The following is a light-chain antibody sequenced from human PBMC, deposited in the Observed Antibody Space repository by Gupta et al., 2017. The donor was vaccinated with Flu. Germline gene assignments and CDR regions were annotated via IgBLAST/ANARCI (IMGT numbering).Light chain of an antibody. Sequence: VSLGERATINCKASQSGVYSLNNKNSLAYQHKPGQPPRLLFYWATARESGVPDRFSGTGSGTDFTLTISSLQAEDVAVYYCHQENDTPRTFGQGTRVEIK. CDR3: HQENDTPRT. CDR2: WAT. CDR1: QSGVYSLNNKNS. V-gene: IGKV4-1*01. J-gene: IGKJ1*01.